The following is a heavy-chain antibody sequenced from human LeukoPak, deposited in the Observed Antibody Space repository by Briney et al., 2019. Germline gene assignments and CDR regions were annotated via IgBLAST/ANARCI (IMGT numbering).Heavy chain of an antibody. D-gene: IGHD3-22*01. V-gene: IGHV3-23*01. CDR1: GFTFSSYA. CDR2: ISGSGGST. Sequence: GGALRLSCAASGFTFSSYAMSWVRQAPGKGVEWGSAISGSGGSTYYADSVKGRFSISRDNSTNTLYLQMNSLRAEDTAVYYCATTPLGYSSGYYYGVRYYYMDVWGKGTTVTVSS. CDR3: ATTPLGYSSGYYYGVRYYYMDV. J-gene: IGHJ6*03.